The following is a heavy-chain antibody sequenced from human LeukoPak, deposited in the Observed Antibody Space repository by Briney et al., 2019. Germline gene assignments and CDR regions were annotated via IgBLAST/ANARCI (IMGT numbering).Heavy chain of an antibody. CDR2: IYYSGST. J-gene: IGHJ3*02. Sequence: PSETLSLTCAVSGYSISSSNWWGWIRQPPGKGLEWIGYIYYSGSTNYNPSLKSRVTISVDKSKNQFSLKLSSVTAADTAVYYCARDTYYDILTGYSDAFDIWGQGTMVTVSS. CDR3: ARDTYYDILTGYSDAFDI. CDR1: GYSISSSNW. D-gene: IGHD3-9*01. V-gene: IGHV4-28*03.